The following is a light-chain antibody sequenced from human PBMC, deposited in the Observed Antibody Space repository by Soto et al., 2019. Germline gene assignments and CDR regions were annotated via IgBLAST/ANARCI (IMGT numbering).Light chain of an antibody. CDR1: SSDVGGYNY. CDR3: SSYTSSSTLEGV. V-gene: IGLV2-14*01. J-gene: IGLJ1*01. Sequence: QSALTQPASVSGSPGQSITISCTGTSSDVGGYNYVSWYQQHPGKAPKLMIYDVSNRPSGVSNRFSGSKSGNTASLPISGLQAEDEADYYCSSYTSSSTLEGVFGTGTKVTVL. CDR2: DVS.